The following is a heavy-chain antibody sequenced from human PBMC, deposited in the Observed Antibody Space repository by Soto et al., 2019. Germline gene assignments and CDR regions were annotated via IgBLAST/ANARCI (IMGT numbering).Heavy chain of an antibody. V-gene: IGHV3-48*01. D-gene: IGHD2-15*01. Sequence: GGSLRLSCAASGFTFSNYAMNWVRQAPGKGLEWVSYISTGDSPIYYADSVKGRFTISRDNAKKSLYLQMISLRAEDTAVYYCATVCRFCSGSNSLYCGRGTLVTVSS. CDR2: ISTGDSPI. CDR3: ATVCRFCSGSNSLY. J-gene: IGHJ4*02. CDR1: GFTFSNYA.